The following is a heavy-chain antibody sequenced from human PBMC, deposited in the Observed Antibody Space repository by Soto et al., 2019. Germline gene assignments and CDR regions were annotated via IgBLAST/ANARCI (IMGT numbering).Heavy chain of an antibody. CDR2: ISYDGSNK. CDR3: AKDAGYSSSSYYYYGMDV. J-gene: IGHJ6*02. CDR1: GFTFSSYG. D-gene: IGHD6-6*01. Sequence: QVQLVESGGGVVQPGRSLRLSCAASGFTFSSYGTHWVRQAPGKGLEWVAVISYDGSNKYYADSVKGRFTISRDNSKNTLYLQMNSLRAEDTAVYYCAKDAGYSSSSYYYYGMDVWGQGTTVTVSS. V-gene: IGHV3-30*18.